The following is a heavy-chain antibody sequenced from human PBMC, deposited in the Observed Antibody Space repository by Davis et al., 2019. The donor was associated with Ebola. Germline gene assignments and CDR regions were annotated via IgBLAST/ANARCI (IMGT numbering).Heavy chain of an antibody. CDR2: IKQDGIEK. CDR3: AREGGGSWGY. J-gene: IGHJ4*02. Sequence: GESLTISCAASGFTFSTYRMRWVRQAPGKGLEWVANIKQDGIEKYYVDSVEGRFSVSRDNAKNSLYLQMNSLRAEDTAVYYCAREGGGSWGYWGQGTLVTVSS. V-gene: IGHV3-7*01. CDR1: GFTFSTYR. D-gene: IGHD2-15*01.